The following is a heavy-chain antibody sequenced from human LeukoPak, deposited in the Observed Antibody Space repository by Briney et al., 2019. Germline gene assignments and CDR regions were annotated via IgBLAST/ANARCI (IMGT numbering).Heavy chain of an antibody. V-gene: IGHV4-61*01. D-gene: IGHD3-22*01. J-gene: IGHJ5*02. CDR1: GGSVSSGSYY. CDR3: AREVRELRYDSSGYSHWFDP. CDR2: IYYSGST. Sequence: SETLSLTCTVSGGSVSSGSYYWSWIRQPPGKGLEWIGYIYYSGSTNYNPSLKSRVTISVDTSKNQFSLKLSSVTAADTAVYYCAREVRELRYDSSGYSHWFDPWGQGTLVTVSS.